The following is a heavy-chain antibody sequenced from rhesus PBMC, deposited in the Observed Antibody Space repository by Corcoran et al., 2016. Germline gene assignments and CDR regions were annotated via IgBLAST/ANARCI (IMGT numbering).Heavy chain of an antibody. CDR1: GFTFSSYG. J-gene: IGHJ6*01. CDR2: INIGVGNT. V-gene: IGHV3S5*01. D-gene: IGHD6-13*01. CDR3: AKDLYSSWSGLDS. Sequence: EVQLVETGGGLVQPGGSLKLSCAASGFTFSSYGMSWVRQAPGKGLEWVSAINIGVGNTYYADSVKGRFTISRDNSKNTLSLQMNSLRAEDTAVYYCAKDLYSSWSGLDSWGQGVVVTVSS.